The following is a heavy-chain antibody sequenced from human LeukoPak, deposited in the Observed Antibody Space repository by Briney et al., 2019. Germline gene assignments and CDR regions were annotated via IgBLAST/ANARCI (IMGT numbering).Heavy chain of an antibody. Sequence: PSETLSLTCAVSGDSITSSYWTWIRQPPGKGLEWIGHIYDRGNPDYNPSLKGRVTISLDRSKNQFSLRLNSVTAADTAVYYCAKVRACSTAAGGSFDPWGQGTPVTVSS. V-gene: IGHV4-59*01. J-gene: IGHJ5*02. CDR1: GDSITSSY. CDR2: IYDRGNP. D-gene: IGHD6-13*01. CDR3: AKVRACSTAAGGSFDP.